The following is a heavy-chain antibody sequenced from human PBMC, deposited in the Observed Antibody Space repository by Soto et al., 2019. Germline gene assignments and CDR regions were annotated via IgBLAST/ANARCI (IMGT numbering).Heavy chain of an antibody. CDR1: GYTFTSYA. D-gene: IGHD5-12*01. CDR2: INAGNGNT. Sequence: ASVKVSCKASGYTFTSYAIHWVRQAPGQRLEWMGWINAGNGNTKYSQKFQGRVTITRDTSASTAYMELSSLRSEDTAVYYCARGLEGGYSGYETSNEFDTSGHGTVVTVSS. CDR3: ARGLEGGYSGYETSNEFDT. V-gene: IGHV1-3*01. J-gene: IGHJ5*01.